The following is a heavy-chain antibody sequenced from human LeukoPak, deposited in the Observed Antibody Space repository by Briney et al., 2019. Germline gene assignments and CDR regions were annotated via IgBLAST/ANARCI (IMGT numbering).Heavy chain of an antibody. Sequence: ASVKVSCKPSGYRFTDYYMYWVRQAPGQGLEWMGWINPNSGGTNYAQKFQGRVTMTRDTSISTVYMEVSRLRSDDTAVYYCARDHGPTSVTPYMDVWGKGTTVTVSS. J-gene: IGHJ6*03. CDR2: INPNSGGT. CDR1: GYRFTDYY. CDR3: ARDHGPTSVTPYMDV. D-gene: IGHD4-11*01. V-gene: IGHV1-2*02.